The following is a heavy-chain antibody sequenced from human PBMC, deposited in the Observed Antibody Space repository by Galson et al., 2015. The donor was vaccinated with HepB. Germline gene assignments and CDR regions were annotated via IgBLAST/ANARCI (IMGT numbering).Heavy chain of an antibody. Sequence: LRLSCAASGFTFSSYWMSWVRQAPGKGLEWVANIKQDGSEKYYVDSVKGRFTISRDNAKNSLYLQMNSLRAEDTAVYYCATGALTNWGLFDYWGQGTLVTVSS. J-gene: IGHJ4*02. D-gene: IGHD7-27*01. CDR2: IKQDGSEK. CDR3: ATGALTNWGLFDY. V-gene: IGHV3-7*03. CDR1: GFTFSSYW.